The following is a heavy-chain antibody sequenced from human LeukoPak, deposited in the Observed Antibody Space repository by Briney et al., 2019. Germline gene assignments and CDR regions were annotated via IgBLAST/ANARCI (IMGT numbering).Heavy chain of an antibody. CDR1: GVSFDDYY. J-gene: IGHJ4*02. Sequence: SETLSLTCAVSGVSFDDYYWSWVRQTPGKGLEWIGEINHSGYTNDNPSLESRVTLSIDTSRKQFSLNLRSVTVADAGIYYRTRMTRGHDYWGQGTQVTVSS. CDR2: INHSGYT. CDR3: TRMTRGHDY. V-gene: IGHV4-34*01. D-gene: IGHD4-11*01.